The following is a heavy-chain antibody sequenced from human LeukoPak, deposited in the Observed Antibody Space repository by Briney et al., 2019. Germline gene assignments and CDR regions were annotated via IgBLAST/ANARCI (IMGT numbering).Heavy chain of an antibody. Sequence: SGPTLVNPTQTLTLTCTFSGFSLSTSGVCVGWIRQPPGKALEWLALIYWNDDKRYSPSLESRLTITKDTSKNQVVLTMTNMDPVDTATYYCARRGSSLSFDFWGQGTLVTVSS. CDR3: ARRGSSLSFDF. D-gene: IGHD6-6*01. CDR1: GFSLSTSGVC. J-gene: IGHJ4*02. CDR2: IYWNDDK. V-gene: IGHV2-5*01.